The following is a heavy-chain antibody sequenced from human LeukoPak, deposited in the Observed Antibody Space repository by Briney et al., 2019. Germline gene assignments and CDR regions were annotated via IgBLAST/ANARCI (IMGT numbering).Heavy chain of an antibody. J-gene: IGHJ1*01. Sequence: SETLSLTCTVSGGSISSYYWSWIRQPPGKGLEWIGYIYYSGSTNYNPSLKSRVTISVDTSKNQFSLKLSSVTAADTAVYYCARGYYDSGTYSGYFQHWGQGTLVTVSS. V-gene: IGHV4-59*01. D-gene: IGHD3-10*01. CDR2: IYYSGST. CDR1: GGSISSYY. CDR3: ARGYYDSGTYSGYFQH.